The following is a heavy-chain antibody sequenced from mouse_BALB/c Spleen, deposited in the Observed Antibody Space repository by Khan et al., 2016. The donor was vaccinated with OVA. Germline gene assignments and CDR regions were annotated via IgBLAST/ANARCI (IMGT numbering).Heavy chain of an antibody. CDR2: ISYSGKT. CDR3: ARVYGGDFDY. V-gene: IGHV3-2*02. CDR1: GYSFTTDYA. J-gene: IGHJ2*01. D-gene: IGHD2-10*02. Sequence: EVHLVEPGPGLVKPSQSLSLICTFTGYSFTTDYAWNWIRQLPGNKLEWMGFISYSGKTKYNPSLKNRISITRDTSKNQSFMQFNSMTTRDTTTYYCARVYGGDFDYWGQGTTLTVSS.